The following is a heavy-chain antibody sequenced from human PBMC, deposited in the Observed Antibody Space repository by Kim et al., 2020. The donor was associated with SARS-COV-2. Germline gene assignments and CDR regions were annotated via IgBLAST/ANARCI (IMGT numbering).Heavy chain of an antibody. J-gene: IGHJ5*02. CDR3: ARAGGYDNERFDP. CDR1: GDTLSNYI. CDR2: INSIFRTA. Sequence: SVKVSCKVYGDTLSNYIINWVRQAPGQGLEWMGRINSIFRTADYAQNVQGRITITVDKFTNTAYMELNSLRSEDTAVYYCARAGGYDNERFDPWGQGTLVTVSS. D-gene: IGHD5-12*01. V-gene: IGHV1-69*06.